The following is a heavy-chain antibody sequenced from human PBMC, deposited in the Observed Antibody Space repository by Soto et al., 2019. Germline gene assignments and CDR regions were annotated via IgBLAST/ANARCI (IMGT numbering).Heavy chain of an antibody. CDR3: ARGPLE. Sequence: GASVKVSCKASVYTFTGHYLHWVRQAPGQGPGWVGKIDPDSGDTDQTQKFQGRVTFTRDTAIDTAYMELTRLTLDDTAIYYCARGPLEWGQGTLVTVSS. CDR1: VYTFTGHY. CDR2: IDPDSGDT. V-gene: IGHV1-2*02. J-gene: IGHJ4*02.